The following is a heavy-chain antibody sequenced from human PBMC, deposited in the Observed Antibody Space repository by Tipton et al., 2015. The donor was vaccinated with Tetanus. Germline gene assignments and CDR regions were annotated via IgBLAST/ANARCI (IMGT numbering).Heavy chain of an antibody. CDR2: LHSSGDT. CDR1: GGSIRGHF. V-gene: IGHV4-4*07. J-gene: IGHJ4*02. CDR3: ARHNSGYFTFFDS. Sequence: TLSLTCTVSGGSIRGHFWSWIRQPAGKGLEWIGRLHSSGDTTYNPSLKSRVTMSVDTSKNQFSLRLSSVTAADTAEYYCARHNSGYFTFFDSWGQGILVTVSS. D-gene: IGHD3-22*01.